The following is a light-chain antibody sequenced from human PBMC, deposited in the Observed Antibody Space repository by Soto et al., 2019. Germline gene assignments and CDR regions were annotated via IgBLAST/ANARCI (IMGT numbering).Light chain of an antibody. CDR1: QYVSTN. J-gene: IGKJ4*01. Sequence: ETVITQFPATRSVSPGERATLSCRASQYVSTNLAWYQQQPGQPPRLLIYDISNRATGIPARFSGSGSETEFALTITSLQSEDFAVYYCQQYDTWPLTFGGGTKVDIK. CDR2: DIS. V-gene: IGKV3D-15*01. CDR3: QQYDTWPLT.